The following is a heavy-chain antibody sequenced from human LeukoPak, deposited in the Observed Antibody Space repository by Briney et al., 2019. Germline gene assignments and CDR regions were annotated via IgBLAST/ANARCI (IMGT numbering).Heavy chain of an antibody. V-gene: IGHV3-23*01. Sequence: PGGSLRLSCAASGFTFSSYAMSWVRQAPGKGLEWVSSVSGSGGYTYYAGSVKGRFTISRDNSKKTLYLQMNSLRAEDTAIYYCAKDRPNYYDSSGHYYRRDGDYWGQGTLVTVSS. J-gene: IGHJ4*02. CDR2: VSGSGGYT. D-gene: IGHD3-22*01. CDR1: GFTFSSYA. CDR3: AKDRPNYYDSSGHYYRRDGDY.